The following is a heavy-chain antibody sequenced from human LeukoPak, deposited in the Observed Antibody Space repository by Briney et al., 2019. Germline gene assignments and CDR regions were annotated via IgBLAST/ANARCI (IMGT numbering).Heavy chain of an antibody. CDR3: ARGQVVVAATPGREDS. J-gene: IGHJ4*02. CDR1: GYTFTSYD. Sequence: ASVKVSCKASGYTFTSYDISWVRQATGQGLEWMGWMNPNSGNTGYAQKFQGRVTMTRNTSISTAYMELSSLRSEDTAVYYCARGQVVVAATPGREDSWGQGTLVTVSS. V-gene: IGHV1-8*01. CDR2: MNPNSGNT. D-gene: IGHD2-15*01.